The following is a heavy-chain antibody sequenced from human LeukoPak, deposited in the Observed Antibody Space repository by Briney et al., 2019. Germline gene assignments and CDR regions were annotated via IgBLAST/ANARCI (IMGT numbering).Heavy chain of an antibody. Sequence: SETLSLTCTVSGGSVSGYYWSWIRQPPGKGLEWIAYIYYSGSTNYNPSLKSRVTISVDTSKNQFSLRLSSVTAADTAVYYCARGSGWYTDFDYWGQGTLVTVSS. CDR3: ARGSGWYTDFDY. J-gene: IGHJ4*02. CDR2: IYYSGST. V-gene: IGHV4-59*08. D-gene: IGHD6-19*01. CDR1: GGSVSGYY.